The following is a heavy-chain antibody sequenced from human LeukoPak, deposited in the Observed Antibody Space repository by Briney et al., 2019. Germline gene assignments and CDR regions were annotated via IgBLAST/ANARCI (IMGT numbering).Heavy chain of an antibody. CDR2: FDPEDFET. V-gene: IGHV1-24*01. J-gene: IGHJ6*02. CDR3: TTAGAENYNGMDV. D-gene: IGHD1-1*01. Sequence: ASVKVSCKASGYTFTGYYMHWVRQAPGKGLEWMGGFDPEDFETVYAQKFQGRVTLTEDRATDTAYMELSRLRSEDTAVYCGTTAGAENYNGMDVWGQGTAVTVSS. CDR1: GYTFTGYY.